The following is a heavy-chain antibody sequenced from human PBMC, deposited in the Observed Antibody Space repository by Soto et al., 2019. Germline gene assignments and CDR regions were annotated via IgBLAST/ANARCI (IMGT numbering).Heavy chain of an antibody. Sequence: GASVKVSCKASGYTFTSYAMHWARQAPGQRLEWMGWINAGNGNTKYSQKLQGRVTITRDTSASTAYMELSSLRSEDTAVYYCASTGDYVGRDYYYMDVWGKGTTVTVSS. CDR1: GYTFTSYA. CDR2: INAGNGNT. V-gene: IGHV1-3*01. D-gene: IGHD4-17*01. J-gene: IGHJ6*03. CDR3: ASTGDYVGRDYYYMDV.